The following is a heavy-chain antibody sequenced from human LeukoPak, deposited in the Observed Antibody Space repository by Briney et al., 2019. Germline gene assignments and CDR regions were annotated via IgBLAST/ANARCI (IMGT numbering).Heavy chain of an antibody. CDR2: ISGSGGST. J-gene: IGHJ4*02. CDR1: GFTFSNYA. V-gene: IGHV3-23*01. Sequence: HPGGSLRLSCAASGFTFSNYAMSWVRQAPGKGLEWVSGISGSGGSTNYADSVKGRLIISRDNSKNTLCLQLNSLRAEDTAVYYCAKDGYYDSSGSPTGYFDYWGQGTLVTVSS. D-gene: IGHD3-22*01. CDR3: AKDGYYDSSGSPTGYFDY.